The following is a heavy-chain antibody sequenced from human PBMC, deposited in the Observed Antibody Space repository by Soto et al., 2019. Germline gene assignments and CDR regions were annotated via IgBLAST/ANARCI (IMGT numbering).Heavy chain of an antibody. CDR1: GYSFTKYW. D-gene: IGHD1-1*01. J-gene: IGHJ6*02. Sequence: ESLKISYKGAGYSFTKYWVTWVRQIPGKGLEWMGRTDPSDSYTNYSPFFQGHVTISADKSISTAYLQWSSLTASDTAIYYCARQNDLDFYFYGLDVWGQGTTVTVSS. CDR2: TDPSDSYT. CDR3: ARQNDLDFYFYGLDV. V-gene: IGHV5-10-1*01.